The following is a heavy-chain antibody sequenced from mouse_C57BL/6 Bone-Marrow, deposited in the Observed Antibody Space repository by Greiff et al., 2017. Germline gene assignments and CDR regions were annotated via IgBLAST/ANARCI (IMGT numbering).Heavy chain of an antibody. CDR3: SRDTTVVGDFDY. CDR1: GSTFPSYW. CDR2: IDPNSGGT. Sequence: QVQLQQPGAELVKPGASVKLSCKASGSTFPSYWMHWVKQRPGRGLEWIGRIDPNSGGTKYNEKFKSKATLTVDKPASTAYMQRSSLTSEDYAVYYCSRDTTVVGDFDYWGQCTTLTVFS. V-gene: IGHV1-72*01. D-gene: IGHD1-1*01. J-gene: IGHJ2*01.